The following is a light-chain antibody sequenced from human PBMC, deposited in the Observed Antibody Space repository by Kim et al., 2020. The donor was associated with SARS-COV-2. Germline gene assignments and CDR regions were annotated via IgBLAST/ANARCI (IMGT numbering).Light chain of an antibody. CDR2: GKN. Sequence: LGQTGRTTCQGDSLRSYYASWYQQKPGQAPVLVFYGKNNRPSGIPDRFSGSYSGNTASLTITAAQAEDEADYYCNSRESSANHWMFGGGTKLTVL. J-gene: IGLJ3*02. V-gene: IGLV3-19*01. CDR3: NSRESSANHWM. CDR1: SLRSYY.